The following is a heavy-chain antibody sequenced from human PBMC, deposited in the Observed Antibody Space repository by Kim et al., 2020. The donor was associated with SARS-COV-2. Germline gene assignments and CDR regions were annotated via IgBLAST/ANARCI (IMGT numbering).Heavy chain of an antibody. Sequence: KGRFTISRDNAKNSLYLQMNSLRAEDTAVYYCARHALYNWNDGGHDAFDIWGQGTMVTVSS. J-gene: IGHJ3*02. D-gene: IGHD1-1*01. CDR3: ARHALYNWNDGGHDAFDI. V-gene: IGHV3-11*01.